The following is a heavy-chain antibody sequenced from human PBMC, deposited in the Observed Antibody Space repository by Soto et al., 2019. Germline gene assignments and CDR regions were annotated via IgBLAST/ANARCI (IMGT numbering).Heavy chain of an antibody. Sequence: SGTLSLNFAVYGGSFRGYYWSWIRQPPGKGLEWIGEINHSGSTNYNPPLKSRDTISVDTTKNQFSLKPGSVTAAERAVYYCARGVRDIVGGGAATRPYKWFDIWGQGTMVTVSS. J-gene: IGHJ5*02. CDR2: INHSGST. D-gene: IGHD2-15*01. CDR3: ARGVRDIVGGGAATRPYKWFDI. CDR1: GGSFRGYY. V-gene: IGHV4-34*01.